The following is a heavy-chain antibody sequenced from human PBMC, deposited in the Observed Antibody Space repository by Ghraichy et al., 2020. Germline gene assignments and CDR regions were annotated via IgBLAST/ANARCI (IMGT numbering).Heavy chain of an antibody. CDR2: ISNSGSPT. CDR1: GFTFSDYY. CDR3: ARGAFSTGVDN. V-gene: IGHV3-11*01. J-gene: IGHJ4*02. D-gene: IGHD3-16*02. Sequence: GGSLRLSCAASGFTFSDYYMNWIRQAPGKGLEWVSYISNSGSPTYYADSVKGRFTISRDNAKNSLYLQMNSLRVEDTAVYYCARGAFSTGVDNWGQGTLVTVSS.